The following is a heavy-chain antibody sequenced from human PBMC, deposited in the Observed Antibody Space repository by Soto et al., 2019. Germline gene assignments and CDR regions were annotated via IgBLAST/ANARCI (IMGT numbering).Heavy chain of an antibody. CDR3: AREHLDCSSTSCYDGGGYYYGMDV. CDR2: IYYSGST. J-gene: IGHJ6*02. CDR1: GGSIGSGDYY. V-gene: IGHV4-30-4*01. Sequence: SETLSLTCTVSGGSIGSGDYYWSWIRQPPGKGLEWIGYIYYSGSTYYNPSLKSRVTISVDTSKSQFSLKLSSVTAADTAVYYCAREHLDCSSTSCYDGGGYYYGMDVWGQGTTVTVSS. D-gene: IGHD2-2*01.